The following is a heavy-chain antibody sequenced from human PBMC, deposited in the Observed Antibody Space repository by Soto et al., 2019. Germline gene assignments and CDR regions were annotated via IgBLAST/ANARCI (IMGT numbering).Heavy chain of an antibody. CDR1: GYTFTSYY. Sequence: ASVKVSCKASGYTFTSYYMHWVRQAPGQGLEWMGIINPSGGSTSYAQKFQGRVTMTRDTSTSTVYMALSSLRSEDTAVYYCASDGGYNNGLCYHSDCGMDVWGEGNTVTV. CDR3: ASDGGYNNGLCYHSDCGMDV. J-gene: IGHJ6*02. D-gene: IGHD5-18*01. CDR2: INPSGGST. V-gene: IGHV1-46*01.